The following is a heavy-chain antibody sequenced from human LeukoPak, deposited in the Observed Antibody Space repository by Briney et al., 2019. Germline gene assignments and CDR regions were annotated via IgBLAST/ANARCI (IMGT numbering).Heavy chain of an antibody. V-gene: IGHV3-23*01. Sequence: GGSLRLSCAASGFTFSSYAMSWVRQAPGKGLEWVSAISGSGASTYYADSVKGRFTISRDNSKNTLYLQMNSLRAEDTAVYYCARLAAAGDYFDHWGQGTLVTVSS. CDR3: ARLAAAGDYFDH. CDR2: ISGSGAST. CDR1: GFTFSSYA. J-gene: IGHJ4*02. D-gene: IGHD6-13*01.